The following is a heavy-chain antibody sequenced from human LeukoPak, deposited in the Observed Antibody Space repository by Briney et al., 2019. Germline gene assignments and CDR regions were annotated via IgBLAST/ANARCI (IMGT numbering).Heavy chain of an antibody. CDR3: ARSGYYYDSSGYYYGHAFDI. CDR2: INPNSGGT. CDR1: GYTFTGYY. J-gene: IGHJ3*02. V-gene: IGHV1-2*02. Sequence: ASVKVSCKASGYTFTGYYMHWVRQAPGQGLEWMGWINPNSGGTNYAQKFQGRVTMTRDTSISTAYMELSRLRSDDTAVYYCARSGYYYDSSGYYYGHAFDIWGQGTMVTVSS. D-gene: IGHD3-22*01.